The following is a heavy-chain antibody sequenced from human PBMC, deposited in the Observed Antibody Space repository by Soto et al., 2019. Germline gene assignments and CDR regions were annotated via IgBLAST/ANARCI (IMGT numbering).Heavy chain of an antibody. CDR2: IYPGDSDT. Sequence: GESLKISCKGSGYSFTSYWIGWVRQMPGKGLEWMGIIYPGDSDTRYSPSFQGQVTISADKSISTAYVQWSSLKASDTAMYYCARQIHGTLLDLPFDYWGQGTLVTVS. CDR1: GYSFTSYW. CDR3: ARQIHGTLLDLPFDY. D-gene: IGHD1-26*01. V-gene: IGHV5-51*01. J-gene: IGHJ4*02.